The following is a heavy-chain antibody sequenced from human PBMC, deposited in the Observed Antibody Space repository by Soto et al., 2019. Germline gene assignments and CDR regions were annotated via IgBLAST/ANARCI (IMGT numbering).Heavy chain of an antibody. V-gene: IGHV3-53*01. CDR3: ARDPPGIAAAGVGG. J-gene: IGHJ4*02. CDR1: GVTVSNNY. D-gene: IGHD6-13*01. CDR2: IYSGGDT. Sequence: GGSLRLSCAASGVTVSNNYMRWVRQAPGKGLEWVSLIYSGGDTHYADSVKGRFTISRDSSRNTLYLEMNSLRAEDTAVYYCARDPPGIAAAGVGGWGQGTLVTGSS.